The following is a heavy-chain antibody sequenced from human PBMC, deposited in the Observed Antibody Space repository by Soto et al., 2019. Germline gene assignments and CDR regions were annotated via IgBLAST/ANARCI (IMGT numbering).Heavy chain of an antibody. CDR2: IFWDDDK. CDR3: AHHYYFSGSYLYDY. V-gene: IGHV2-5*02. D-gene: IGHD3-10*01. J-gene: IGHJ4*02. CDR1: GFSLSTSGVG. Sequence: QITLKESGPTLGKPTQTLTLTCSFSGFSLSTSGVGVGWIRQPPGMALEWLALIFWDDDKRYNASLKSRLTITKDTSKNQVVLTMTNMDPMDTATYYCAHHYYFSGSYLYDYWGQGTLVTVSS.